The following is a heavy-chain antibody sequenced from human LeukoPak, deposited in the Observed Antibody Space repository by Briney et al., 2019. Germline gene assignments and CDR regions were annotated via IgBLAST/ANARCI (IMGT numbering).Heavy chain of an antibody. CDR3: AKDEVIVVVVAAFY. V-gene: IGHV3-23*01. Sequence: PGGSLRLSCAASGFTFSSYAMSWVRQAPGKGLEWVSAISGSGGSTYYADSVKGRFTISRDNSKNTLYLQMNSLRAEDTAVYYCAKDEVIVVVVAAFYWGQGTLVTVSS. CDR2: ISGSGGST. D-gene: IGHD2-15*01. CDR1: GFTFSSYA. J-gene: IGHJ4*02.